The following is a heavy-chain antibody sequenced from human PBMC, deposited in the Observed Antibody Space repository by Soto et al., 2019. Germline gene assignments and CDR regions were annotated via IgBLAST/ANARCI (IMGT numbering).Heavy chain of an antibody. CDR3: AKEYERNYDFWSGYSFDY. V-gene: IGHV3-23*01. CDR2: ISGSGGST. Sequence: GGSLRLSCAASGFTFSSYAMSWVRQAPGKGLEWVSAISGSGGSTYYADSVKGRFTISRDNSKNTLYLQMNSLRAEDTAVYYCAKEYERNYDFWSGYSFDYWGQGTLVTVSS. J-gene: IGHJ4*02. D-gene: IGHD3-3*01. CDR1: GFTFSSYA.